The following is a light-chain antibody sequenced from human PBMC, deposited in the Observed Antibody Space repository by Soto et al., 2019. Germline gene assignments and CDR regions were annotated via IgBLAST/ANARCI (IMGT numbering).Light chain of an antibody. CDR2: DAS. V-gene: IGKV1-33*01. CDR1: QNINNY. CDR3: QQYENLPT. Sequence: DLQIPHSLSPLSASVRDRDNLSSQASQNINNYLNWYQQKPGRAPKLLIYDASNLEAGVPSRFRGSGSGTDFTFTISRLQPEDIATYYCQQYENLPTFGQGTRLEIK. J-gene: IGKJ5*01.